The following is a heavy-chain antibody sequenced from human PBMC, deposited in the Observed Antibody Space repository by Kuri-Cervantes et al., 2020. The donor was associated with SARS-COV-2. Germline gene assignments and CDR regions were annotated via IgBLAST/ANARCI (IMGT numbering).Heavy chain of an antibody. V-gene: IGHV3-30*18. CDR3: AKDRAGVHDF. D-gene: IGHD2-21*01. CDR2: ISSDGKHK. Sequence: GESLKISCVASGINFSTTDMHWVRQAPGKGLEWVTFISSDGKHKKCMAAGKGRFTISRDNSQNTLHMQMKSLRDEDTAIYYCAKDRAGVHDFWGEGTLVTVSS. CDR1: GINFSTTD. J-gene: IGHJ4*02.